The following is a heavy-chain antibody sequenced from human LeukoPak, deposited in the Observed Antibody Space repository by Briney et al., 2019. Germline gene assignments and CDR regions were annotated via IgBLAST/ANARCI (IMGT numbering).Heavy chain of an antibody. J-gene: IGHJ3*02. CDR1: GFTFSSYG. CDR2: IRYDGSNK. D-gene: IGHD2-2*01. V-gene: IGHV3-30*02. Sequence: PGGSLRLSCAASGFTFSSYGMHWVRQAPGKGLEWVAVIRYDGSNKYYADSVKGRFTISRDNSKNTLYLQMNSLRAEDTAVYYCAKVGVVHDAFDIWGQGTMVTVSS. CDR3: AKVGVVHDAFDI.